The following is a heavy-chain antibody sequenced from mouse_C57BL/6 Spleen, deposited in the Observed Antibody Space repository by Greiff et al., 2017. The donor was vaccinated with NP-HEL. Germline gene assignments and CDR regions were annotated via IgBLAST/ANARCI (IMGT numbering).Heavy chain of an antibody. Sequence: EVKLVESGGGLVQPGGSMKLSCAASGFTFSDAWMDWVRQSPEKGLEWVAEIRNKANNHATYYAESVKGRFTISRDDSKSSVYLQMNSLRAEDTGIYYCTRVYYGNYERVYYFDYWGQGTTLTVSS. CDR3: TRVYYGNYERVYYFDY. J-gene: IGHJ2*01. CDR1: GFTFSDAW. V-gene: IGHV6-6*01. CDR2: IRNKANNHAT. D-gene: IGHD2-1*01.